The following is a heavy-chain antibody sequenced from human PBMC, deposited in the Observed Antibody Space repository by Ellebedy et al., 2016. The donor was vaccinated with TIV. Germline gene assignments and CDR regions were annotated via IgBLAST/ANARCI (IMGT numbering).Heavy chain of an antibody. CDR3: ARDTPIAVVLDTRRWFDP. CDR2: INHSGST. J-gene: IGHJ5*02. Sequence: GSLRLXXAVYGGSFSDYFWSWIRQPPGKGLEWIGEINHSGSTNYNPSLKSRVTMSVDTSKNQFSLKLTSVTAADTAVYYCARDTPIAVVLDTRRWFDPWGQGTLVTVSS. CDR1: GGSFSDYF. V-gene: IGHV4-34*01. D-gene: IGHD6-19*01.